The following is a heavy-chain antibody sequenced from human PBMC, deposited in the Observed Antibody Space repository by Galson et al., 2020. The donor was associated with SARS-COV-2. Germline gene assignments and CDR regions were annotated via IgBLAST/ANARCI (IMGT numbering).Heavy chain of an antibody. CDR1: GFTFSSYW. D-gene: IGHD1-26*01. J-gene: IGHJ4*02. V-gene: IGHV3-74*01. Sequence: GGSLRLSCAASGFTFSSYWMHWVRQAPGKGLVWVSRINSDESSTSYADSVKGRFTISRDNAKNTLYLQMNSLRAEDTAVYYCARDGPGALGVYFDYWGQGTLVTVSS. CDR3: ARDGPGALGVYFDY. CDR2: INSDESST.